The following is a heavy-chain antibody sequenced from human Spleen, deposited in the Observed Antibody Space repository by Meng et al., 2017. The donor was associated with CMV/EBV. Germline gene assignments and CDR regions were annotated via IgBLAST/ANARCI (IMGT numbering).Heavy chain of an antibody. V-gene: IGHV3-21*01. CDR3: ARERCSSTSCYSNWFDP. CDR1: GFAFSRYS. CDR2: ISPDSDYI. D-gene: IGHD2-2*01. J-gene: IGHJ5*02. Sequence: GGSLRLSCAASGFAFSRYSVTWVRQAPGKGLEWVSFISPDSDYIYYADSVKGRFTISRDNAKNSLYLQMNSLRAEDTAVYYCARERCSSTSCYSNWFDPWGQGTLVTVSS.